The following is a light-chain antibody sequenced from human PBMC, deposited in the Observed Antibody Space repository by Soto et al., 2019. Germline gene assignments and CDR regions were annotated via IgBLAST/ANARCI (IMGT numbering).Light chain of an antibody. Sequence: QSVLTQPASVSGSPGQSITISCTGTSSDVGGYDFVSWYQHHPGKAPRLMIYDVSHRPSGVSDRFSASKSGNTASLTISGLLAEDEADYYCSSYTSISTYVFGTGTKLTV. CDR2: DVS. CDR1: SSDVGGYDF. J-gene: IGLJ1*01. CDR3: SSYTSISTYV. V-gene: IGLV2-14*03.